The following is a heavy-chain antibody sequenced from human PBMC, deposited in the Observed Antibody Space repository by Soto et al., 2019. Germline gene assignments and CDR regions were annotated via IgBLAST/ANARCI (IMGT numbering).Heavy chain of an antibody. D-gene: IGHD1-26*01. CDR1: GFTFSSYG. CDR3: AKPEGEWELPESWFDP. J-gene: IGHJ5*02. Sequence: GGSLRLSCAASGFTFSSYGMHWVRQAPGKGLEWVAVISYDGSNKYYADSVKGRFTISRDNSKNTLYLQMNSLRAEDTAVYYCAKPEGEWELPESWFDPWGQGTLVTVSS. V-gene: IGHV3-30*18. CDR2: ISYDGSNK.